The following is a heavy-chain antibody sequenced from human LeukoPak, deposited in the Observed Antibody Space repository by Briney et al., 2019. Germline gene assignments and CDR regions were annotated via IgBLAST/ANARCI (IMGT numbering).Heavy chain of an antibody. D-gene: IGHD3-16*01. CDR1: GFTVSNNY. CDR2: IYSGDNT. CDR3: AGRRVLDASFDY. J-gene: IGHJ4*02. Sequence: GGSLRLSCAASGFTVSNNYMSWVRQAPGKGLEWVSVIYSGDNTYYVESVKGRFTISRDNSKNTLFLQMNRLRAEDTAAYYCAGRRVLDASFDYWGQGTLVTVSS. V-gene: IGHV3-66*02.